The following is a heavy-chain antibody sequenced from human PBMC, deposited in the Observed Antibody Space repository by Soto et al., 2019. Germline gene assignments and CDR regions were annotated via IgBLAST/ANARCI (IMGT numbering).Heavy chain of an antibody. CDR1: GGSISSTSYY. D-gene: IGHD5-12*01. CDR2: LYHTGST. J-gene: IGHJ4*02. Sequence: QLRLQESGPGLVKSLETLSLTCTVPGGSISSTSYYWGWIRQPPGMGLEWIGSLYHTGSTYYNPSLKSRVTISVDTSKNQFSLKVNSVTATDTSIYYCVRGTGAVATSFDYWGQGTLVTVSS. CDR3: VRGTGAVATSFDY. V-gene: IGHV4-39*01.